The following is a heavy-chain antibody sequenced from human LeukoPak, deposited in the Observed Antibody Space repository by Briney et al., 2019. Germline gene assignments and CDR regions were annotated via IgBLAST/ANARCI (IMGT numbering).Heavy chain of an antibody. V-gene: IGHV3-30-3*01. CDR3: ARDEAAYSGSPLDY. D-gene: IGHD1-26*01. CDR2: ISYDGSNK. CDR1: GFTFSSYA. J-gene: IGHJ4*02. Sequence: GGSLRLSCAASGFTFSSYAMHWVRQAPGKGLERVAVISYDGSNKYYADSVKGRFTISRDNSKNTLYLQMNSLRAEDTAVYYCARDEAAYSGSPLDYWGQGTLVTVSS.